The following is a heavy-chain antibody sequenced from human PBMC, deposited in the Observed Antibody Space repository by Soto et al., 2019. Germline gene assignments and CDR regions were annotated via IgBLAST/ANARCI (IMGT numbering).Heavy chain of an antibody. D-gene: IGHD6-13*01. CDR2: IYPGDSNT. V-gene: IGHV5-51*01. Sequence: PGESLKISCKGSGYSFTSYWIGWVRQMPGKGLEWMGIIYPGDSNTRYSPSLQGQVTISADKSISTAYLQWSSLKASDTAMYYCAGDIGPGLIQAAGPGVSAFDIWGQGTMVTVSS. J-gene: IGHJ3*02. CDR1: GYSFTSYW. CDR3: AGDIGPGLIQAAGPGVSAFDI.